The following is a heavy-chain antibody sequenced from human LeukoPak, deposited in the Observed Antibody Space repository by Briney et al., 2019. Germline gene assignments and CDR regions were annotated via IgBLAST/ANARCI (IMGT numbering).Heavy chain of an antibody. CDR3: V. V-gene: IGHV4-34*03. J-gene: IGHJ6*03. CDR2: INHRGST. CDR1: GTSFSDYY. Sequence: SETLSLTCAVYGTSFSDYYWSWIRQPPGEGLEWIGEINHRGSTNYNPSLKSRLTVSLDTSKNQFSLKLTSVTAADTAYYMDVWGKRTTVTGSS.